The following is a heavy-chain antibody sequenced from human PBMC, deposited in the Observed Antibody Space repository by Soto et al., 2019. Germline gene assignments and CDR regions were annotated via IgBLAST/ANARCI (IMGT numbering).Heavy chain of an antibody. CDR2: IVPIFGA. D-gene: IGHD3-22*01. CDR1: GGTFSNFG. V-gene: IGHV1-69*12. CDR3: ARGGSDYEGSGYYQGHV. Sequence: QVQLVQSGAEVKKPGSSVKVSFKSCGGTFSNFGFSWVRQARGRGLECMGVIVPIFGAEHPQKFQGRVTITADESTNTVFMELRGLRSEDTAVYYCARGGSDYEGSGYYQGHVWGQGTTVTVSS. J-gene: IGHJ6*02.